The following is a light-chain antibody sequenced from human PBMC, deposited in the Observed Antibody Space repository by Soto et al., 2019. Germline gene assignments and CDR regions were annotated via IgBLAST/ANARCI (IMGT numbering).Light chain of an antibody. J-gene: IGLJ3*02. Sequence: QSALTQPRSVSGSPGQSVTISCTGTSSDVGIYNYVSWYQHHPGKAPKLIIYDVIKRPSGVPDRFSGSKSGITASLTTSGLQADDEADYYCCSYAATSTVVFGGGTKLTVL. CDR3: CSYAATSTVV. CDR2: DVI. CDR1: SSDVGIYNY. V-gene: IGLV2-11*01.